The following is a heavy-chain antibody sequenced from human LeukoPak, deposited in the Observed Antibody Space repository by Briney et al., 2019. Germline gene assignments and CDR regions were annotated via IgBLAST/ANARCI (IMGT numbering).Heavy chain of an antibody. V-gene: IGHV3-23*01. CDR3: ANEIRPNDY. J-gene: IGHJ4*02. CDR2: ISISGDTT. CDR1: GFTFSSHA. D-gene: IGHD4-17*01. Sequence: RPGGSLRLSCGASGFTFSSHAMTWVRQAPGKGLEWVSAISISGDTTYYADTVKGRFTISRDNSKNTVYLPMNSLRAEDTAVYYCANEIRPNDYWGQGTLVTVSS.